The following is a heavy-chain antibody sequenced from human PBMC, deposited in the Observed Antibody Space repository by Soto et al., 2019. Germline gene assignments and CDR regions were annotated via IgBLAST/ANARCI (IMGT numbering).Heavy chain of an antibody. Sequence: EVQLVESGGGLVQPGGSLRLSCAGSGFTLSSNWMHWVRQAPGKGLVWVSRINSDGSSANYADSVMGRFTISRDNAKNTLYLQMNSLRAEDTAVYFSARGPTGWSGFDYWGQGTLVTVSS. J-gene: IGHJ4*02. CDR3: ARGPTGWSGFDY. CDR2: INSDGSSA. D-gene: IGHD6-19*01. V-gene: IGHV3-74*01. CDR1: GFTLSSNW.